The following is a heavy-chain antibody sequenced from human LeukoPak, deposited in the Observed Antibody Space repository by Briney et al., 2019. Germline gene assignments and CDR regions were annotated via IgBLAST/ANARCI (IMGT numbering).Heavy chain of an antibody. CDR3: AREASGYYHVFDS. CDR2: ITNSARST. V-gene: IGHV3-11*04. J-gene: IGHJ4*02. CDR1: ALSLSTYF. Sequence: PGGSLRLSCEASALSLSTYFISWIRQTPGKVLEWVSYITNSARSTKYADAVKGRFTISRDNTKQSVYLEMTDLRAEDTAVYYCAREASGYYHVFDSWGQGTLVTVSS. D-gene: IGHD5-12*01.